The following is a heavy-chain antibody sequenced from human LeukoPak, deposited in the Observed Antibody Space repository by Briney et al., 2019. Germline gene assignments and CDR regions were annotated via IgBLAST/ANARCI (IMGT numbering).Heavy chain of an antibody. J-gene: IGHJ4*02. D-gene: IGHD5-24*01. V-gene: IGHV3-7*01. CDR2: IDPDGVDK. Sequence: GGSLRLSCAASGFTFSISYMMWVRQAPGEGLEWVAHIDPDGVDKNYVGSVKDRFIISRDNTKNSLFLQMNSLRDKDTALYYCARGWATIPDWGQGSLVIVSS. CDR1: GFTFSISY. CDR3: ARGWATIPD.